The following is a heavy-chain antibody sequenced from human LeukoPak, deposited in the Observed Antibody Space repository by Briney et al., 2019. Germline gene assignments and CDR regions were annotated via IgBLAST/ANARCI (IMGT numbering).Heavy chain of an antibody. CDR1: GYTFTSYY. Sequence: ASVKVSCKASGYTFTSYYMHWVRQAPGQGLEWMGIINPSGGSTSYAQKFQGRVTMTTDTSTSTAYMELRSLRSDDTAVYYCARVRKPIAAAGTEAFDYWGQGTLVTVSS. D-gene: IGHD6-13*01. CDR2: INPSGGST. CDR3: ARVRKPIAAAGTEAFDY. J-gene: IGHJ4*02. V-gene: IGHV1-46*01.